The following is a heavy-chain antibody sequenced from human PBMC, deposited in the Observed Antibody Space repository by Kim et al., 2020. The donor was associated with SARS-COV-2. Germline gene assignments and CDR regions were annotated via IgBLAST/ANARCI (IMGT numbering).Heavy chain of an antibody. V-gene: IGHV4-59*09. Sequence: TNYNPSLKSRVTISVDTSKNQFSLKLSSVTAADTAVYYCARGTGIQLWFNWGQGTLVTVSS. CDR2: T. J-gene: IGHJ4*02. D-gene: IGHD5-18*01. CDR3: ARGTGIQLWFN.